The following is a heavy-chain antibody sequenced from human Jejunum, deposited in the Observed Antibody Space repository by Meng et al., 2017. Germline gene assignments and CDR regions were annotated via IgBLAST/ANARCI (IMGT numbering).Heavy chain of an antibody. Sequence: GESLKISCEVSGLRFSDHYMDWVRQAPGKGLEWVGRSSARGESYNTQYAASVKGRFTISRDDSKRSLYLHMNSLKTEDTAGYYWAAGRRGSAPCDYWGQGTTVTVSS. CDR1: GLRFSDHY. V-gene: IGHV3-72*01. CDR3: AAGRRGSAPCDY. CDR2: SSARGESYNT. J-gene: IGHJ4*03. D-gene: IGHD1-26*01.